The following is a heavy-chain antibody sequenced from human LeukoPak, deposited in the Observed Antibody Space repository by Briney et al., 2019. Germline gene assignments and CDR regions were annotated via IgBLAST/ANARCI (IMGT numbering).Heavy chain of an antibody. Sequence: PGRSLRLSCAASGFTFSSYGMHWVRQAPGKGLEWVAVISYDGSNKYYADSVKGRFTISRDNSKNTLYLQMNSLRAEDTAVYYCAKSATGTEGWFDPWGQGTLVTVSS. CDR2: ISYDGSNK. D-gene: IGHD1-1*01. CDR1: GFTFSSYG. CDR3: AKSATGTEGWFDP. J-gene: IGHJ5*02. V-gene: IGHV3-30*18.